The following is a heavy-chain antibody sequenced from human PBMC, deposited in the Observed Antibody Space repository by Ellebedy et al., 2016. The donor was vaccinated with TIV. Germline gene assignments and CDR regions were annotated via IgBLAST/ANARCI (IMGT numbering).Heavy chain of an antibody. J-gene: IGHJ2*01. CDR3: ARQMVNYDLLTGQYWYFDL. V-gene: IGHV4-59*08. CDR1: GGSISGYY. D-gene: IGHD3-9*01. Sequence: SETLSLXXTVSGGSISGYYWSWIRQPPGKGLEWIGYIFYSGTNYNPSLKSRVSISVDTSKKQISLKLSSVTAADTAQYYCARQMVNYDLLTGQYWYFDLWGRGTLVTVSS. CDR2: IFYSGT.